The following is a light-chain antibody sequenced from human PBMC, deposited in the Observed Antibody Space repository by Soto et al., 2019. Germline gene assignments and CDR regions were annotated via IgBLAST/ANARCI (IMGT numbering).Light chain of an antibody. CDR3: QQSYSTRPIT. CDR1: QSISSW. V-gene: IGKV1-39*01. J-gene: IGKJ5*01. CDR2: AAS. Sequence: DIQMTQCTSTLSGSVGDRVTITFRASQSISSWLAWYQQKPGKAPKLLIYAASSLQSGVPSRFSGSGSGTDFTLTISSLQPEDFATYYCQQSYSTRPITFGQGTRLEI.